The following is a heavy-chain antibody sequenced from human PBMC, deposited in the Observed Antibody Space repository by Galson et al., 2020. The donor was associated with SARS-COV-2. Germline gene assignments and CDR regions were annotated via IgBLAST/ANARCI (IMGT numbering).Heavy chain of an antibody. CDR1: GYTFSTYG. V-gene: IGHV1-18*04. Sequence: ASVKVSCKASGYTFSTYGITWVRQAPGQGLEWMGRISPYNGNTNYAENLQDRVTMSTDTSTSTAFMELRSLTSDDTAVYFCARDSGYYSGSGTYGASWGQGTLVTVSS. J-gene: IGHJ5*02. CDR3: ARDSGYYSGSGTYGAS. CDR2: ISPYNGNT. D-gene: IGHD3-10*01.